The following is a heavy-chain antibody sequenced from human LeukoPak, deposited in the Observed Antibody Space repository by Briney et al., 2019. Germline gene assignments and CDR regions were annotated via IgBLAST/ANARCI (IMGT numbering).Heavy chain of an antibody. CDR1: GGSISSGSYY. V-gene: IGHV4-61*02. J-gene: IGHJ3*02. Sequence: SETLSLTCTVSGGSISSGSYYWSWIRQPAGKGLEWIGRIYTSGSTNYNPSLKSRVTISVDTSKNQFSLKLSSVTAADTAVYYCARGRVRFRTMIVGGDAFDIWGQGTMVTVSS. D-gene: IGHD3-22*01. CDR2: IYTSGST. CDR3: ARGRVRFRTMIVGGDAFDI.